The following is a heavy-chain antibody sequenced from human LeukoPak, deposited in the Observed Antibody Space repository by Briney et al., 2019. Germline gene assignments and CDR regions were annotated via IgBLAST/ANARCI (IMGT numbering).Heavy chain of an antibody. Sequence: SETLSLTCTVSGGSISSSSYYWGWIRQPPGKGLEWIGSIYYSGSTYYNPSLKSRVTISVDTSKNQFSLKLSSVTAADTAVYYCARHSNYGSGSHSNWFDPWGQGTLVTVSS. CDR3: ARHSNYGSGSHSNWFDP. CDR1: GGSISSSSYY. D-gene: IGHD3-10*01. CDR2: IYYSGST. V-gene: IGHV4-39*01. J-gene: IGHJ5*02.